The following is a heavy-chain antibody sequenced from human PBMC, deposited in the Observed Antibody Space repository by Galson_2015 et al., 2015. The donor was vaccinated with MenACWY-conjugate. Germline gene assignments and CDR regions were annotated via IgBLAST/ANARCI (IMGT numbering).Heavy chain of an antibody. CDR1: GFTFSNYG. J-gene: IGHJ4*02. D-gene: IGHD2-2*01. Sequence: SLRLSCAASGFTFSNYGMHWVRQPPGKGLEWVGHVRSQSRNYETAYGASVMGRFTIFRDDSRNTAYLQMNNLKVEDTAVYYCARQTNSCHDFWGQGTLVTVS. V-gene: IGHV3-73*01. CDR2: VRSQSRNYET. CDR3: ARQTNSCHDF.